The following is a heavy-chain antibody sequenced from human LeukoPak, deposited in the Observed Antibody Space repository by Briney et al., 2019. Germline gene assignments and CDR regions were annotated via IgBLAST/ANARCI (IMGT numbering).Heavy chain of an antibody. D-gene: IGHD7-27*01. CDR1: GYPISSGYH. CDR3: ARENWVFDY. V-gene: IGHV4-38-2*02. CDR2: VYRSGST. J-gene: IGHJ4*02. Sequence: SETLSLSCVVSGYPISSGYHWGWIRQPPGEGLEWIGSVYRSGSTYYNPSLKSRVTISVDTSKNQISLKVRSVTAADMAVYYCARENWVFDYWGQGILVTVSS.